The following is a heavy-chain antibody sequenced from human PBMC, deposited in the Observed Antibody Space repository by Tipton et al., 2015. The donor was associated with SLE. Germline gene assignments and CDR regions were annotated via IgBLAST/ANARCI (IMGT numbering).Heavy chain of an antibody. CDR3: ARGTSILVVPAARTY. D-gene: IGHD2-2*01. CDR1: GGSISGYY. V-gene: IGHV4-59*01. J-gene: IGHJ4*02. CDR2: IYYSGTT. Sequence: TLSLTCTVSGGSISGYYWSWIRQPPGKGLEWIGYIYYSGTTNYSPSLRSRVTMSVDTSKNQCSPKLSSVTAADTAVYYCARGTSILVVPAARTYWGQGTLVTVSS.